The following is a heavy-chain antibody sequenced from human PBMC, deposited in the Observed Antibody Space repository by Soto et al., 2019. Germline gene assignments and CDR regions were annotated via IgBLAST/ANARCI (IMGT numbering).Heavy chain of an antibody. CDR1: GGTFSSYS. CDR3: ARDGGRHSGGIDY. CDR2: IIPIFGTA. Sequence: QVQMVQSGAEVKKPGSSVQVSCKASGGTFSSYSINWVRQAPGQGLEWMGEIIPIFGTANYAQTFQGRVTITADESTSTAYMELSSLRSEDTAVYYCARDGGRHSGGIDYWGQGTLVTVSS. J-gene: IGHJ4*02. D-gene: IGHD1-26*01. V-gene: IGHV1-69*01.